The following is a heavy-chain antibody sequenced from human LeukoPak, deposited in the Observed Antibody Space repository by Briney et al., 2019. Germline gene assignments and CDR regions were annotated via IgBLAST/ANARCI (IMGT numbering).Heavy chain of an antibody. CDR2: IHYSGTT. V-gene: IGHV4-31*03. CDR3: ARDDFYVSDI. D-gene: IGHD3-16*01. Sequence: SETLSLTCTVPGGSISGGGYYWNWIRQHPGKGLEWIGYIHYSGTTSYNPSLKSRVSISVDTSKNQFSLKLSSVTAADTAVYYCARDDFYVSDIWGQGTMVTVSS. J-gene: IGHJ3*02. CDR1: GGSISGGGYY.